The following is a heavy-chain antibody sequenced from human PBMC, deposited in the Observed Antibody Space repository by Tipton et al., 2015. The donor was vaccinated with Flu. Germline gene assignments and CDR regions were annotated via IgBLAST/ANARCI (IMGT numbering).Heavy chain of an antibody. V-gene: IGHV4-59*12. CDR2: IYHSGST. J-gene: IGHJ3*02. CDR1: GGSSSNNY. D-gene: IGHD4-23*01. CDR3: ARDAGDFGGNPLAFDI. Sequence: TLSLTCSVSGGSSSNNYWSWIGQPPGKGLEWIGHIYHSGSTNYNPSLNSRATVSMDTSKSHFFLRLTSVTAADTAVYYCARDAGDFGGNPLAFDIWGQGTMVTVSS.